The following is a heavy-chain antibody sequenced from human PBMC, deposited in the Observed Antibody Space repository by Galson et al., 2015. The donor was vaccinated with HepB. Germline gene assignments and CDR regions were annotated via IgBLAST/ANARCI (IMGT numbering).Heavy chain of an antibody. CDR3: AKDPDYDFYSGKGTTFQS. J-gene: IGHJ4*02. D-gene: IGHD3-3*01. CDR1: GFSFDTYA. Sequence: SLRLSCAASGFSFDTYAMSWVRQAPGRGLEWVSTITGSGGRAFYADSVTGRFTISRDNSKNTLHLQMSGLTAEDTAIYYCAKDPDYDFYSGKGTTFQSWGQGTLVTVSS. CDR2: ITGSGGRA. V-gene: IGHV3-23*01.